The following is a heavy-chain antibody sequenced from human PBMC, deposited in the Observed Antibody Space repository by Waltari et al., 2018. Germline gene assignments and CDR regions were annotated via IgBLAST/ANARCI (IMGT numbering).Heavy chain of an antibody. CDR1: GFTFSSYG. D-gene: IGHD3-10*01. J-gene: IGHJ6*02. CDR3: ARESTTMVRGVGYYYYGKDV. V-gene: IGHV3-74*01. Sequence: EVQLVESGGGLVQPGGSLRLSCAASGFTFSSYGMHWVRQAPGKGLVWVARISSDVSRTSYADSVKGRFTISRDNAKNTLYLQMNSLRAEDTALYYCARESTTMVRGVGYYYYGKDVWGQGTTVTVSS. CDR2: ISSDVSRT.